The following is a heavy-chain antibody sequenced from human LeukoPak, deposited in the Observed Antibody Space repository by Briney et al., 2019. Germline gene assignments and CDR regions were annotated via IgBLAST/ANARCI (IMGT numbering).Heavy chain of an antibody. D-gene: IGHD1-7*01. CDR3: TRDENNWNSGKS. V-gene: IGHV3-21*01. J-gene: IGHJ3*01. Sequence: GGSLRLSCAASGFTFSSYSMNWVRQAPGKGLEWVSSISSSSSYIYYADSVKGRFTISRDNAKNSLYLQMNSLRAEDTAVYYCTRDENNWNSGKSWGQGTMVTVSS. CDR2: ISSSSSYI. CDR1: GFTFSSYS.